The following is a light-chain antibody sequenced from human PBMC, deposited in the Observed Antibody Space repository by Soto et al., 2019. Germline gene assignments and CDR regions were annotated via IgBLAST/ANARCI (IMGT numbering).Light chain of an antibody. CDR1: QSINTN. J-gene: IGKJ5*01. CDR3: QQYNNWPAIT. Sequence: EIVMTQSPATLSVSPGERATLSCRASQSINTNLAWYQRKPGQAPRLLIHDASTRATGIPARFSGSGSGTEFTLTISSLQSEDFTVYYCQQYNNWPAITFGQGTRLEI. CDR2: DAS. V-gene: IGKV3-15*01.